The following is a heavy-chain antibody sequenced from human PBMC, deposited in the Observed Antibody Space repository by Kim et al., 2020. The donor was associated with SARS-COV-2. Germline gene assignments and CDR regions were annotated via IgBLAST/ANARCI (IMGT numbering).Heavy chain of an antibody. CDR1: GGSFSGHY. CDR2: ISHSGGT. Sequence: SETLSLTCAVYGGSFSGHYWTWIRQPPGKGLEWIGEISHSGGTNYTPSLKSRVTISEDTSKNQFSLNLRSVTAADTAVYSCARGTYYYGSGSFHYYYYY. J-gene: IGHJ6*03. CDR3: ARGTYYYGSGSFHYYYYY. V-gene: IGHV4-34*01. D-gene: IGHD3-10*01.